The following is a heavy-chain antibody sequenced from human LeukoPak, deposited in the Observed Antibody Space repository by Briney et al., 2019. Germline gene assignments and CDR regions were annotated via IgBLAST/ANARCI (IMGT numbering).Heavy chain of an antibody. CDR3: ARHRDSGDYFDY. J-gene: IGHJ4*02. Sequence: PGXSLQISCKGSGYIFTSYWIGWGRQLPGKGVEGMGIIYPGESDTRYSPSFQGQVTISADKSKRTAYLQWSSLKASDTAMYYCARHRDSGDYFDYWGQGTLVTVSS. CDR2: IYPGESDT. CDR1: GYIFTSYW. D-gene: IGHD1-26*01. V-gene: IGHV5-51*01.